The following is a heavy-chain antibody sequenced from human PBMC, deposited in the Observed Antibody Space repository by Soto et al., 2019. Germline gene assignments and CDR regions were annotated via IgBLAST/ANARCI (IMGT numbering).Heavy chain of an antibody. J-gene: IGHJ6*03. CDR3: ARVIPWYGSYHYLDV. Sequence: ASVKVSCEASGYTFSNYGISWVRRAPGEGLEWMGWIRGHNGDTDYAQKFQGRVTMTTDTSTTTVNLELRTLTSDDTAVYYCARVIPWYGSYHYLDVWGKGTTVTVSS. CDR1: GYTFSNYG. CDR2: IRGHNGDT. D-gene: IGHD2-15*01. V-gene: IGHV1-18*01.